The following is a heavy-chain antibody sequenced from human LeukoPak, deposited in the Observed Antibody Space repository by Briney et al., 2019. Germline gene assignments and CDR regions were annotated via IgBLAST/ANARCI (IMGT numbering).Heavy chain of an antibody. J-gene: IGHJ4*02. CDR2: IYTSGST. Sequence: PSETLSLTCTVSGGSISSYYWSWIRQPAGKGLEWIGRIYTSGSTNYNPSLKSRVTMSVDTSKNQFSLKLSSVTAADTAVYYCARDLRDDSSGYAWYFDYWGQGTLVIVSS. CDR3: ARDLRDDSSGYAWYFDY. CDR1: GGSISSYY. V-gene: IGHV4-4*07. D-gene: IGHD3-22*01.